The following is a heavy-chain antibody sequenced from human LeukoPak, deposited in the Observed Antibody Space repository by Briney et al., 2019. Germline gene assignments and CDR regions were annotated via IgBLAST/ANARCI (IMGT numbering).Heavy chain of an antibody. CDR2: IKSKSDGGTT. D-gene: IGHD3-10*01. Sequence: PGRSLRLSCTASGFTFGDYAMSWVRQAPGKGLEWVGRIKSKSDGGTTDYAAPVKGRFTISRDDSKNTLYLQMNSLKIEDTAVYYCTNPGVGSSFRGYYYYGMDVWGQGTTVTVSS. J-gene: IGHJ6*02. V-gene: IGHV3-15*01. CDR1: GFTFGDYA. CDR3: TNPGVGSSFRGYYYYGMDV.